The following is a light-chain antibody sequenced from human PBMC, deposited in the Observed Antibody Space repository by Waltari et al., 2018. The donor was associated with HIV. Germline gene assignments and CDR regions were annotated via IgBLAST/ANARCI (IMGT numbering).Light chain of an antibody. CDR1: SGYSSYA. CDR3: QTWGTGIRV. V-gene: IGLV4-69*02. Sequence: QLVLTQSPSASASLGASVNLTCTLSSGYSSYAIAWHQQQPEKGPRYLMKVNSDCSHSKGDGIPDRFSGSSSGAERYLTISSLQSEDEADYYCQTWGTGIRVFGTGTKVTVL. CDR2: VNSDCSH. J-gene: IGLJ1*01.